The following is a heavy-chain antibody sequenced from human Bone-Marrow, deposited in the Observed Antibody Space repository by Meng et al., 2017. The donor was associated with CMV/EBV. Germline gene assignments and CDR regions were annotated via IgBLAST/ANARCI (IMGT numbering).Heavy chain of an antibody. D-gene: IGHD2-8*01. CDR2: INWNGGST. Sequence: LSLTCAASGFTFDDYGMSWVRQAPGKGLEWVSGINWNGGSTGYADSVKGRFTISRDNAKNSLYLQMNSLKNEDTAVYYCTTVMGLNWGQGTLVTVSS. V-gene: IGHV3-20*04. CDR1: GFTFDDYG. CDR3: TTVMGLN. J-gene: IGHJ4*02.